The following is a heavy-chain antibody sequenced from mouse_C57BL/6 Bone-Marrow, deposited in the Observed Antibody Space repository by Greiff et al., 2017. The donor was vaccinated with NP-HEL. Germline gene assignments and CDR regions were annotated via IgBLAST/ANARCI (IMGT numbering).Heavy chain of an antibody. J-gene: IGHJ3*01. D-gene: IGHD2-4*01. CDR3: ARHSYDYDGTFAY. V-gene: IGHV5-12*01. Sequence: EVMLVESGGGLVQPGGSLKLSCAASGFTFSDYYMYWVRQTPEKRLEWVAYISNGGGSTYYPDTVKGRFTISRDNAKNTLYLQMSRLKSEDTAMYYCARHSYDYDGTFAYWGQGTLVTVSA. CDR2: ISNGGGST. CDR1: GFTFSDYY.